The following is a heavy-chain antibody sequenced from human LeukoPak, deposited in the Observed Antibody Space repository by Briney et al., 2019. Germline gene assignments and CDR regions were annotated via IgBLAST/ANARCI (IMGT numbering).Heavy chain of an antibody. V-gene: IGHV4-31*03. D-gene: IGHD4-23*01. J-gene: IGHJ5*02. CDR3: ARSREDYGGNSDWFDP. CDR1: GGSISSGGYY. Sequence: SETLSLTCTVSGGSISSGGYYWSWIRQHPGKGLEWIGYTYYSGSTYYNPSLKSRVTISVDTSKNQFSLKLSSVTAADTAVYYCARSREDYGGNSDWFDPWGQGTLVTVSS. CDR2: TYYSGST.